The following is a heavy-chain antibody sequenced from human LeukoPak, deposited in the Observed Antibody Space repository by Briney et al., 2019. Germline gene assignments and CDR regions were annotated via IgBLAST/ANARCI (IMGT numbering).Heavy chain of an antibody. CDR3: VREDTPATANY. J-gene: IGHJ4*02. V-gene: IGHV3-23*01. CDR1: VFTSTSPG. Sequence: GGSLRLSCAASVFTSTSPGMSWVRQAPGKGLEWVSAISGGGDITYYADSVTGRFTISRDNSKDTLFLQMHSLRPGDTAVYYCVREDTPATANYWGQGTLVTISS. D-gene: IGHD2-21*02. CDR2: ISGGGDIT.